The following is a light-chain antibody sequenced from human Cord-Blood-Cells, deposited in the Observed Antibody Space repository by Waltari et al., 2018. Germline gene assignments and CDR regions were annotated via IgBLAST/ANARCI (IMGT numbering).Light chain of an antibody. V-gene: IGLV1-44*01. CDR1: SSNIGSNT. J-gene: IGLJ3*02. Sequence: QSVLTQPPSASGTPGQRVTISCSGSSSNIGSNTVNWYQQLPGTAPKLLIYSNNQRPSGVPDRFSGSESGTSASLAISGLQSEDGADYYCAAWDDSLNGPNWVFGGGTKLTVL. CDR2: SNN. CDR3: AAWDDSLNGPNWV.